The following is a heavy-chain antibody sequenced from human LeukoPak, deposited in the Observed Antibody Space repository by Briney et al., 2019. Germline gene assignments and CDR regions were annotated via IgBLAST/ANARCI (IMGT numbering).Heavy chain of an antibody. CDR2: INLSSGGT. Sequence: ASVKVSCKASGYTFTVSYMHWVRQAPGQGLEWMGWINLSSGGTNYAQKFQGRVTMTRDTSISTAYMELSRLRSDDTAVYYCARGSTYFDCWGQGTLVTVSS. CDR3: ARGSTYFDC. J-gene: IGHJ4*02. CDR1: GYTFTVSY. V-gene: IGHV1-2*02.